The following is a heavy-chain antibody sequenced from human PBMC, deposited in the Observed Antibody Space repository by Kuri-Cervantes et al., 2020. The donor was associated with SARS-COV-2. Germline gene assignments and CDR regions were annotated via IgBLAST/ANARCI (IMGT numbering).Heavy chain of an antibody. CDR1: GGSISSGDYY. Sequence: SETLSLTCTVSGGSISSGDYYWSWIRQPPGKGLEWIGSIYYSGSTYYNPSLKSRVTISVDTSKNQFSLKLNSVTAADTAVYYCALRIVATIGFDYWGQGTLVTVSS. V-gene: IGHV4-39*07. D-gene: IGHD5-12*01. J-gene: IGHJ4*02. CDR2: IYYSGST. CDR3: ALRIVATIGFDY.